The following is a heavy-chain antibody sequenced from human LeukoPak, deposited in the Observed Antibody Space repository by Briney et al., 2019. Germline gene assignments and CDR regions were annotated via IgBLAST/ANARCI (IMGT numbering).Heavy chain of an antibody. CDR2: INHSGST. Sequence: SETLSLTCAVYGGSFSGYYWSWIRQPPGKGLEWIGEINHSGSTNYNPSLKSRVTISVGTSKNQFSLKLSSVTAADTAVYYCARDARLGIDYWGQGTLVTVSS. CDR3: ARDARLGIDY. D-gene: IGHD7-27*01. J-gene: IGHJ4*02. V-gene: IGHV4-34*01. CDR1: GGSFSGYY.